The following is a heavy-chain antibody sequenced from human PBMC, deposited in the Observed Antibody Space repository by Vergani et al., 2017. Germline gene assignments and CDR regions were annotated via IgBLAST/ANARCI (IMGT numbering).Heavy chain of an antibody. V-gene: IGHV4-38-2*02. CDR1: GYSISSGYY. Sequence: QVQLQESGPGLVKPSETLSLTCAVSGYSISSGYYWGWIRQPPGKGLEWIGSIYHSGSTYYNPSLKSRVTISVDTSKNQFSLKLSSVTAADTAVYYCARDYDSSGWYGYWGQGTLVTVSS. J-gene: IGHJ4*02. CDR2: IYHSGST. CDR3: ARDYDSSGWYGY. D-gene: IGHD6-13*01.